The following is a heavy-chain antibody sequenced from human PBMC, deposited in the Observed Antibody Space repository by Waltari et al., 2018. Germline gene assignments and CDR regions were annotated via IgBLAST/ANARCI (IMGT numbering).Heavy chain of an antibody. CDR3: ARGGWEVPDD. CDR2: ISPDGRRT. CDR1: GLPVHNKW. D-gene: IGHD1-26*01. J-gene: IGHJ4*02. V-gene: IGHV3-74*01. Sequence: EVQLVESGGDLVQPGGSLRLSCEAPGLPVHNKWIHWVRQAPGKGLVWVSRISPDGRRTTYADSVQGRFSISRDNAKNTVYLQMNSLRNDDTAMYYCARGGWEVPDDRGQGTLVIVSS.